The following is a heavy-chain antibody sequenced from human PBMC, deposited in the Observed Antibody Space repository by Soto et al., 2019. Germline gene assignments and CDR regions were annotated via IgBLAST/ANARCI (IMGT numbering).Heavy chain of an antibody. V-gene: IGHV4-59*08. CDR2: IYYSGST. Sequence: QVQLQESGPGLVKPSETLSLTCTVSGGSISSYYWSWIRQPPGKGLEWIGYIYYSGSTNYNPSLKSRVTISVDTSKNQFSLKLSSVTAADTAVYYCARRGSSRGEFTIAPSYYYGMDVWGQGTTVTVSS. CDR1: GGSISSYY. J-gene: IGHJ6*02. CDR3: ARRGSSRGEFTIAPSYYYGMDV. D-gene: IGHD3-16*01.